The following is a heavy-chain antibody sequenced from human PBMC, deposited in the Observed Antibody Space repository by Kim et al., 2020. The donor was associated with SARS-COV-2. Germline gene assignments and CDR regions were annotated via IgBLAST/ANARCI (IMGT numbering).Heavy chain of an antibody. Sequence: SETLSLTCAVSGGSISSSNWWSWVRQPPGKGLEWIGEIYHSGSTNYNPSLKSRVTISVDKSKNQFSLKLSSVTAADTAVYYCARAELLWFGELLYPMGGAFDYWGQGTLVTVSS. V-gene: IGHV4-4*02. CDR2: IYHSGST. CDR3: ARAELLWFGELLYPMGGAFDY. CDR1: GGSISSSNW. D-gene: IGHD3-10*01. J-gene: IGHJ4*02.